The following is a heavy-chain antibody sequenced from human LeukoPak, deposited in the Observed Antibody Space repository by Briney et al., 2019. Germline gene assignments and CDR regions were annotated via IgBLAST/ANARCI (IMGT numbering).Heavy chain of an antibody. CDR3: ARGRDLRQDY. V-gene: IGHV4-59*02. Sequence: SETLSLTCTVSGASVNSFYWNWIRQPPGKGLEWIGYISNRGSPNYNPSLKSRVTMSIDTSKNQFSLKLNSVTAADTAVYFCARGRDLRQDYWGQGTLVTVSS. CDR2: ISNRGSP. CDR1: GASVNSFY. J-gene: IGHJ4*02.